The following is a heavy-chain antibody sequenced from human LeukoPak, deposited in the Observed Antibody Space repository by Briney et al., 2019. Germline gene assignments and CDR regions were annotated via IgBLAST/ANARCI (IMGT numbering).Heavy chain of an antibody. V-gene: IGHV4-31*03. D-gene: IGHD3-10*01. Sequence: SQTLSLTCSVSGGAIGSDGYYWNWIRQHPGKGLEWIGYIYYSGSASYNPPLKSRVTISVDTSKNQLSLRLSSVTAADTAVYYCARGSYYGFSGDSWGQGSLVTVSS. CDR1: GGAIGSDGYY. CDR3: ARGSYYGFSGDS. CDR2: IYYSGSA. J-gene: IGHJ4*02.